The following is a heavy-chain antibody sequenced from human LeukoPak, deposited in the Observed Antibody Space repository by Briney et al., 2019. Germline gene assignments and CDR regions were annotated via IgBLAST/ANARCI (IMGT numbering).Heavy chain of an antibody. Sequence: PGGSLRLSCAASGFTFSSYEMNWVRQAPGQGLEWVSYISSSGSTIYYADSVKGRFTISRDNAKNSLYLQMNSLRAEDTAVYYCARDQYYYDSSGYYPLGMDVWGKGTTVTVSS. J-gene: IGHJ6*03. CDR1: GFTFSSYE. V-gene: IGHV3-48*03. CDR3: ARDQYYYDSSGYYPLGMDV. D-gene: IGHD3-22*01. CDR2: ISSSGSTI.